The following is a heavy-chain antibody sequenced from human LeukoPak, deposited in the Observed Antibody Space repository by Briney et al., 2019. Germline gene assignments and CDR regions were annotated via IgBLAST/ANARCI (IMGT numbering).Heavy chain of an antibody. D-gene: IGHD1-7*01. Sequence: GAXVKVSCNTXGYSFTXYHMHWVRLAPGQGLEWMGHIYPNTGGTSYAQRFQGRVTMTSDTSVSTVYMELSSLISDDTAAYYCARENWYYDYWGQGTLVTVSS. CDR3: ARENWYYDY. CDR2: IYPNTGGT. J-gene: IGHJ4*02. V-gene: IGHV1-2*06. CDR1: GYSFTXYH.